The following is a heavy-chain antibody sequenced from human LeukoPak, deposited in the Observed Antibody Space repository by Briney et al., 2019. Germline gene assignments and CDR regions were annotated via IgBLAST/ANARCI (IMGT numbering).Heavy chain of an antibody. Sequence: PGGSLRLSCAASGFTFSSYAMSWVRQTPGKGLEWVSAISGSGGSTYYADSVKGRFTISRDNSKNTLYLQMNSLRAEDTAVYYCAKAGLIQWLGDYWGQGTLVTVSS. D-gene: IGHD6-19*01. CDR1: GFTFSSYA. V-gene: IGHV3-23*01. CDR3: AKAGLIQWLGDY. CDR2: ISGSGGST. J-gene: IGHJ4*02.